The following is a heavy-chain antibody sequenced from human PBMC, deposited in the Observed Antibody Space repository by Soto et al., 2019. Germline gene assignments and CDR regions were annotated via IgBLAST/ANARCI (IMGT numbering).Heavy chain of an antibody. V-gene: IGHV1-69*12. CDR1: GGTLSNYG. CDR3: GSGDATKIVVTTYYGMDV. J-gene: IGHJ6*02. Sequence: QVQLVQSGAEVKKPGSSVKVSCKASGGTLSNYGISWVRQAPGQGLEWMGGIIPVFGTPNYAQKFQGRVTITADESTTTVYMEVSSLTSEDTAVYYCGSGDATKIVVTTYYGMDVWGQGTTVTVSS. D-gene: IGHD3-22*01. CDR2: IIPVFGTP.